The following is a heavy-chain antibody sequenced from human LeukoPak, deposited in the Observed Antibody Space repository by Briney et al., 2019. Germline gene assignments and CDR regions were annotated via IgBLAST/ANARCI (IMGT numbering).Heavy chain of an antibody. CDR2: IYSGGST. CDR1: GFTVSSNY. CDR3: ARDPLDYGDPTAY. Sequence: GGSLRLSCAASGFTVSSNYMSWVRQAPGKGLEWVSVIYSGGSTYYADSVKGRFTISRDNSKNTLYLQMNSLRAEDTAVYYCARDPLDYGDPTAYWGQGTLVTVSS. D-gene: IGHD4-17*01. J-gene: IGHJ4*02. V-gene: IGHV3-66*01.